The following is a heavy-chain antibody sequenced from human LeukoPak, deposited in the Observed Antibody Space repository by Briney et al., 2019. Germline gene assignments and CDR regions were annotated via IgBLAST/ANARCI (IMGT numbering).Heavy chain of an antibody. CDR3: TRAKKVTASDYV. CDR2: IFHSGSI. Sequence: SETLSLTCAVSGYSISSGYYWGWIRQPPGKGLEWIASIFHSGSIYYNPSLKSRVTLSVDTSKNQVSLKLSSVTAADTAVYYCTRAKKVTASDYVWGQGILVTVSS. D-gene: IGHD2-21*02. J-gene: IGHJ4*02. V-gene: IGHV4-38-2*01. CDR1: GYSISSGYY.